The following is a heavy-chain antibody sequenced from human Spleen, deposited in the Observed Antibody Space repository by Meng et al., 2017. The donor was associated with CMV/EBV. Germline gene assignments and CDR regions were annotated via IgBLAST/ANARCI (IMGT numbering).Heavy chain of an antibody. CDR1: GFTFSSYA. J-gene: IGHJ4*02. V-gene: IGHV3-23*01. CDR3: AKGRRRGSGWKTFCSY. D-gene: IGHD3-10*01. CDR2: ISGSGGST. Sequence: GESLKISCAASGFTFSSYAMSWVRQAPGKGLEWVSAISGSGGSTYYADSVKGRFTISSDNSKNTRDLQMNSLRAEDTAVYYCAKGRRRGSGWKTFCSYWGQGTLVTV.